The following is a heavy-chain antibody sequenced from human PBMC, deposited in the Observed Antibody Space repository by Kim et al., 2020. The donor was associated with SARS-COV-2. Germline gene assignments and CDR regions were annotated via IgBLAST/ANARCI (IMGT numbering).Heavy chain of an antibody. CDR3: ARGYYYDSSGYPDYFDY. CDR2: INHSGST. CDR1: GGSFSGYY. J-gene: IGHJ4*02. V-gene: IGHV4-34*01. Sequence: SETLSLTCAVYGGSFSGYYWSWIRQPPGKGLEWIGEINHSGSTNYNPSLKSRVTISVDTSKNQFSLKLSSVTAADTAVYYCARGYYYDSSGYPDYFDYWGQGTLVTVSS. D-gene: IGHD3-22*01.